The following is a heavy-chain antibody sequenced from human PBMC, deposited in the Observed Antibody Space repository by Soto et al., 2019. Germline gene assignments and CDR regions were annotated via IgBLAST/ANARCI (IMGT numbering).Heavy chain of an antibody. CDR1: EITLGSYA. CDR3: AKPLPYYDFWSGYSSAFDY. D-gene: IGHD3-3*01. Sequence: GGSLRLSCTASEITLGSYAMSWVRQAPGKGLEWVSAISASGGSTYYADSVKGRFTISRDNSKNTLYLQMNSLRAEDTAVYYCAKPLPYYDFWSGYSSAFDYWGQGTLVTVSS. CDR2: ISASGGST. J-gene: IGHJ4*02. V-gene: IGHV3-23*01.